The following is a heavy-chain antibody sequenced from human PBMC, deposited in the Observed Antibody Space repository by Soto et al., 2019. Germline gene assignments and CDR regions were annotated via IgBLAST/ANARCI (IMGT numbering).Heavy chain of an antibody. Sequence: SVKVSCKXSGGTFSSYAISWVRQAPGQGLEWMGGIIPIFGTANYAQKFQGRVTITADKSTSTAYMELSSLRSEDTAVYYCARERGLRDDILTGYYNAYYYYGMDVWGQGTTVTVSS. CDR2: IIPIFGTA. D-gene: IGHD3-9*01. CDR3: ARERGLRDDILTGYYNAYYYYGMDV. CDR1: GGTFSSYA. V-gene: IGHV1-69*06. J-gene: IGHJ6*02.